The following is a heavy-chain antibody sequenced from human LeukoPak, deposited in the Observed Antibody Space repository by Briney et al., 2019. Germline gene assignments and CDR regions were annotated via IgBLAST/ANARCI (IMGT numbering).Heavy chain of an antibody. V-gene: IGHV4-39*07. CDR2: IYYSGST. CDR1: GGSISSSSYY. CDR3: ARGGIVVVVARYYFDY. J-gene: IGHJ4*02. Sequence: SETLSLTCTVSGGSISSSSYYWGWIRQPPGKGLEWIGSIYYSGSTYYNPSLKSRVTISVDTSKNQFSLKLSSVTAADTAVYYCARGGIVVVVARYYFDYWGQGTLVTVSS. D-gene: IGHD2-15*01.